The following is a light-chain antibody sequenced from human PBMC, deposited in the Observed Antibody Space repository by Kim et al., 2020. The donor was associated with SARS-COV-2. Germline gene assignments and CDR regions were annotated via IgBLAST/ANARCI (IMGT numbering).Light chain of an antibody. CDR1: SGHSSYA. CDR2: VNSDGSH. CDR3: QTWGTGIQG. J-gene: IGLJ3*02. V-gene: IGLV4-69*01. Sequence: ASVKLTSTLSSGHSSYAIAWHQQKSQKGPRYLMNVNSDGSHSKGDGIPDRFSGSSSGAERYLTISGLQSEDEADYYCQTWGTGIQGFGGGTQLTVL.